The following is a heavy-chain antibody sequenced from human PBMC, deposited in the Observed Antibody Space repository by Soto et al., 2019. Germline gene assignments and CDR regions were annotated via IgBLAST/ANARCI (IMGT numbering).Heavy chain of an antibody. V-gene: IGHV3-15*01. D-gene: IGHD2-15*01. Sequence: PGGSLRLSCAASGFTFSNALMSWVRQAPGKGLEWVGRIKSKTDGWTTDYAAPVKGRFTISRDDSKNTLYLQMNSLKTEDTAVYYCTTDKGYCSGGSCYLYYGMDVWGQGTTVTVSS. CDR1: GFTFSNAL. CDR3: TTDKGYCSGGSCYLYYGMDV. CDR2: IKSKTDGWTT. J-gene: IGHJ6*02.